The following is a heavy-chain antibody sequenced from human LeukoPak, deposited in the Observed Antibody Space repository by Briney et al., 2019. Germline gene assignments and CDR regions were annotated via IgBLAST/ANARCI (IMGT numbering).Heavy chain of an antibody. D-gene: IGHD6-6*01. CDR1: GGSISSSSYY. CDR3: ARAFYSSYFFDY. V-gene: IGHV4-39*01. Sequence: SETLSLTCIVSGGSISSSSYYWGWIRQPPGKGLEWIGSIYYSGSTYYNPSLKSRVTISVDTSKNQFSLKLSSVTAADTAVYYCARAFYSSYFFDYWGQGTLVTVSS. CDR2: IYYSGST. J-gene: IGHJ4*02.